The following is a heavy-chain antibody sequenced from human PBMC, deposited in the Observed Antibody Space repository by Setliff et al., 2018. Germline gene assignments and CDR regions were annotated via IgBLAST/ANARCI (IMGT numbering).Heavy chain of an antibody. V-gene: IGHV4-59*12. CDR3: ARVAAYSSSWYNYYYGMDV. Sequence: SETLSLTCTVSGGSISPYYWSLIRQPPGKGLEWIGYIYHSGYTSYNPSLRSRVTLSVDTSKNQFSLKLSSVTAADTAVYYCARVAAYSSSWYNYYYGMDVWAKGPRSPSP. CDR1: GGSISPYY. J-gene: IGHJ6*02. D-gene: IGHD6-13*01. CDR2: IYHSGYT.